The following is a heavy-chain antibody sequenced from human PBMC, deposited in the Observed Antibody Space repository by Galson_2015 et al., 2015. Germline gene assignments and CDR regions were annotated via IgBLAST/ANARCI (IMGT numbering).Heavy chain of an antibody. V-gene: IGHV3-23*01. CDR1: GFTFSNSA. Sequence: SLRLSCAASGFTFSNSAMTWVRQAPRKGLEWVAAIGGTGAKTYYSESAKGRFTVSRDNSKNTLFLQMNSLTADDTALYYCARVRGTSWNKGDWLDPWGQGTLVTVSS. D-gene: IGHD1/OR15-1a*01. J-gene: IGHJ5*02. CDR3: ARVRGTSWNKGDWLDP. CDR2: IGGTGAKT.